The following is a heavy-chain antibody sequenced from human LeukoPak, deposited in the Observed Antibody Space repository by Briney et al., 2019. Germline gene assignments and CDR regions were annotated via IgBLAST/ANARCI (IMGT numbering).Heavy chain of an antibody. Sequence: KPSETLSLTCAVYGGSFSGYYWSWIRQPPGKGLEWIGEINHSGSTNYNPSLKSRVTISVDTSKNQFSLKLSSVTAADTAVYYCARRVEVTARNVFDYWGQGTLVTVSS. CDR2: INHSGST. CDR3: ARRVEVTARNVFDY. V-gene: IGHV4-34*01. D-gene: IGHD2-21*02. CDR1: GGSFSGYY. J-gene: IGHJ4*02.